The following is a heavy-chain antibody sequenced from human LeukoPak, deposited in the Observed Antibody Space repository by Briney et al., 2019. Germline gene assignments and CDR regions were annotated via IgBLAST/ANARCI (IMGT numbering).Heavy chain of an antibody. CDR1: GFSFTNVW. Sequence: GGSLRLSCAVSGFSFTNVWMDWVRQASGKGLEWVGRIRSKANSYATAYAASVKGRFTISRDDSKNTAYLQMNSLKTEDTAVYYCVHCSSTSCYGGFDYWGQGTLVTVSS. V-gene: IGHV3-73*01. CDR2: IRSKANSYAT. CDR3: VHCSSTSCYGGFDY. J-gene: IGHJ4*02. D-gene: IGHD2-2*01.